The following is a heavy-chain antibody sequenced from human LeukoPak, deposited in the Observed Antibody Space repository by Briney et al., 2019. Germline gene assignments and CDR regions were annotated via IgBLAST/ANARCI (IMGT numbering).Heavy chain of an antibody. J-gene: IGHJ3*02. CDR1: GYTFTSYY. D-gene: IGHD3-22*01. CDR2: INPSGGST. V-gene: IGHV1-46*01. Sequence: ASVKVSCKASGYTFTSYYMHWVRQAPGQGLEWMGIINPSGGSTSYAQKFQGRVTMTRDMSTSTLYMELRSLRSEDTAVYYCARVKSYYYDTSDKDAFDIWGQGTMVTVSS. CDR3: ARVKSYYYDTSDKDAFDI.